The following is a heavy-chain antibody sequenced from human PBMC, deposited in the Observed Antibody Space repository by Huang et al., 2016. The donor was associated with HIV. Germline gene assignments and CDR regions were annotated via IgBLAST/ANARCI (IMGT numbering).Heavy chain of an antibody. CDR1: GASFTTYF. CDR2: INPRGPL. V-gene: IGHV4-34*02. D-gene: IGHD3-3*01. Sequence: QVRLEQWGEGVVKPSDTLSPTCAVYGASFTTYFWSWLRQSPVKVIQWMGGINPRGPLNDTPVFQSRVIISVDTPKNQFSLSLRDMTAADAAIYYCARLPTPSYYDTWSLSPVEEDFFYFNMDLWGRGTPVIVSS. CDR3: ARLPTPSYYDTWSLSPVEEDFFYFNMDL. J-gene: IGHJ6*03.